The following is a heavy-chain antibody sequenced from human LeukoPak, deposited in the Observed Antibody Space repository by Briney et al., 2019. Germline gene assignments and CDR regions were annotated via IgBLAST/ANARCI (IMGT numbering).Heavy chain of an antibody. CDR2: ISYDGSNK. CDR3: ARADPYCSGGSRSSFAY. J-gene: IGHJ4*02. V-gene: IGHV3-30-3*01. Sequence: PGGSLRLSCAASGFTFSSYAMHWVRQAPGKGLEWVAVISYDGSNKYYADSVKGRFTISRDNSKNTLYLQMNSLRAEDTAVYYCARADPYCSGGSRSSFAYWGQGTLVTVSS. D-gene: IGHD2-15*01. CDR1: GFTFSSYA.